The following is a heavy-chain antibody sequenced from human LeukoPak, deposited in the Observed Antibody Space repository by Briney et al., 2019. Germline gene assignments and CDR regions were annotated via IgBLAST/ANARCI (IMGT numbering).Heavy chain of an antibody. CDR2: IYYSGST. D-gene: IGHD3-22*01. Sequence: SETLSLTCTVSGGSISSSTYYWGWIRQPPGKGLEWIGSIYYSGSTYYNPSLKSRVTISVDTSKNQFSLKLSSVTAADTAVYYCAREGGAVYYDSSGSIDNWFDPWGQGTLVTVSS. V-gene: IGHV4-39*07. J-gene: IGHJ5*02. CDR1: GGSISSSTYY. CDR3: AREGGAVYYDSSGSIDNWFDP.